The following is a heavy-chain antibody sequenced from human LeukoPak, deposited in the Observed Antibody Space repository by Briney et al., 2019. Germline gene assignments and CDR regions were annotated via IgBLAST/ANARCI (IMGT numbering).Heavy chain of an antibody. Sequence: SQTLSLTCAVSGDSVSSDNATWNWIRQSQSRGLEWLGRTYFRSKWYIAASVRGRITINADTSKNQFSLQLNSVTPEDTAVYYCVRQREQVMLYYYFDLWGRGTLVTVSS. V-gene: IGHV6-1*01. J-gene: IGHJ2*01. CDR1: GDSVSSDNAT. D-gene: IGHD1-26*01. CDR3: VRQREQVMLYYYFDL. CDR2: TYFRSKWY.